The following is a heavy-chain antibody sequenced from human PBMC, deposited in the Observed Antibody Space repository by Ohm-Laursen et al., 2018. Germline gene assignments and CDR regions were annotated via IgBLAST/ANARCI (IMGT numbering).Heavy chain of an antibody. CDR3: AREDYDVGEDYCGMDV. CDR1: GFTVSSYE. V-gene: IGHV3-48*03. D-gene: IGHD4-17*01. J-gene: IGHJ6*02. Sequence: SLRLSCAASGFTVSSYEMSWVRQAPGMGLEWVSHISNSGSAIRYADSVKGRFTVSRDNAKNSLYLQMNSLRAEDTAVYYCAREDYDVGEDYCGMDVWGQGTTVTVSS. CDR2: ISNSGSAI.